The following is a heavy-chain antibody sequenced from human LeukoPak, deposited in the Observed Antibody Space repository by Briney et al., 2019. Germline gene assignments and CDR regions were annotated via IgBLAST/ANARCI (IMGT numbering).Heavy chain of an antibody. CDR3: ARGLRQQPGGY. CDR2: INHSGST. Sequence: SETLSLTCAVYGGSFSGYYWSWIRQPPGKGLEWIGEINHSGSTNHNPSLKSRVTISVDTSKNQFSLKLSSVTAADTAVYYCARGLRQQPGGYWGQGTLVTVSS. CDR1: GGSFSGYY. J-gene: IGHJ4*02. V-gene: IGHV4-34*01. D-gene: IGHD6-13*01.